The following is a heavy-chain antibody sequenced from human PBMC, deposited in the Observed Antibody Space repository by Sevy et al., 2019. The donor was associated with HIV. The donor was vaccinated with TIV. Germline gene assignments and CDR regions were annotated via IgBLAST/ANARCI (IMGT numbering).Heavy chain of an antibody. CDR1: GFTFSSYS. D-gene: IGHD2-2*01. CDR3: PRIGYCSSTSCYNPYYYGMDV. Sequence: GGCLRLSCAASGFTFSSYSMNWVRQAPGKGLEWVSSISSSSSYIYYADSVKGRFTISRDNAKNSLYLQMNSLRAEDTAVYYCPRIGYCSSTSCYNPYYYGMDVWGQGTTVTVSS. CDR2: ISSSSSYI. J-gene: IGHJ6*02. V-gene: IGHV3-21*01.